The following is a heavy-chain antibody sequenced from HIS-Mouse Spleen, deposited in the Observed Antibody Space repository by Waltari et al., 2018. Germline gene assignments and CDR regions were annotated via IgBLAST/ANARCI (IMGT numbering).Heavy chain of an antibody. CDR3: ARDRGQWLANDAFDI. CDR2: NSSSRSYI. D-gene: IGHD6-19*01. Sequence: EVQLVESGGGLVKPGGSLRLSCAAYGFTFSSYSMNWVRQDQGKGIEWISSNSSSRSYINYADRVMGRFTISRDNAKNSLYMQMNSLRAEDTAVYYCARDRGQWLANDAFDIWGQGTMVTVSS. V-gene: IGHV3-21*01. J-gene: IGHJ3*02. CDR1: GFTFSSYS.